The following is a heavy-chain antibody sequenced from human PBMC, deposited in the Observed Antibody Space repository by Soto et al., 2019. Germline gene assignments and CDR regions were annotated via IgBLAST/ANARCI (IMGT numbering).Heavy chain of an antibody. J-gene: IGHJ4*02. V-gene: IGHV3-30*18. CDR2: ISYDGINK. D-gene: IGHD1-1*01. CDR1: GFTFSSYC. CDR3: AKSMYNWDDGFFDY. Sequence: PGGSLRLSCAASGFTFSSYCMHWVRQAPGKGLEWVAIISYDGINKYYANSVKGRFTISRDNSKNTLYLQMNSLRAGDTAVYYCAKSMYNWDDGFFDYWGQGTLVTVSS.